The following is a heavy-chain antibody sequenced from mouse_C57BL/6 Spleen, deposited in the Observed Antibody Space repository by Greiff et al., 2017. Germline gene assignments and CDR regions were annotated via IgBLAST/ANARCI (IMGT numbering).Heavy chain of an antibody. CDR2: IRNKANNHAT. D-gene: IGHD2-4*01. CDR1: GFTFSDAW. J-gene: IGHJ2*01. V-gene: IGHV6-6*01. Sequence: EVKLQESGGGLVQPGGSMKLSCAASGFTFSDAWMDWVRQSPEKGLEWVAEIRNKANNHATYYAESVKGRFTISRDDSKSSVYLQMNSLRAEDTGIYYCTRGYYDYDTSYFDYWGQGTTLTVSS. CDR3: TRGYYDYDTSYFDY.